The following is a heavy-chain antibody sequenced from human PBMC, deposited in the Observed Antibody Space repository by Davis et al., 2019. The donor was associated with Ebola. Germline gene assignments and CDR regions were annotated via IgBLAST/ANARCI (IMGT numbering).Heavy chain of an antibody. J-gene: IGHJ6*02. D-gene: IGHD5-12*01. CDR1: GFTFSSYA. CDR3: ARGIRYSGYYYYGVDA. V-gene: IGHV3-21*01. Sequence: GESLKISCAASGFTFSSYAMSWVRQAPGKGLEWVSAISSSSSYIYYADSVKGRFTISRDNAKNTLYLQMHSLRAEDTAVYYCARGIRYSGYYYYGVDAWGQGTTVTVSS. CDR2: ISSSSSYI.